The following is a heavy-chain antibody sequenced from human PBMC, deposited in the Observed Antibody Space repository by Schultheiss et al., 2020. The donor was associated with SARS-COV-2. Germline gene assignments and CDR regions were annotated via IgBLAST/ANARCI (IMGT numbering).Heavy chain of an antibody. CDR2: ISSSSSYI. CDR3: ARECRKCIVGVRTGRVDP. CDR1: GFTFSSYS. Sequence: GGSLRLSCAASGFTFSSYSMNWVRQAPGKGLEWVSSISSSSSYIYYADSVKGRFTISRDNAKNSLYLQMNSLRAEDTAVYYCARECRKCIVGVRTGRVDPWGQGTLVTVSS. V-gene: IGHV3-21*01. J-gene: IGHJ5*02. D-gene: IGHD1-26*01.